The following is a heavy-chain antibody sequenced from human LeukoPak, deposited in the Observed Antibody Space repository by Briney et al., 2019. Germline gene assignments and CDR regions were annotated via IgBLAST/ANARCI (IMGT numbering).Heavy chain of an antibody. D-gene: IGHD6-25*01. CDR1: GFTFDDYA. V-gene: IGHV3-9*01. CDR2: ISSNSGSI. J-gene: IGHJ5*02. Sequence: GGSLRLSCAASGFTFDDYAMHWVRQAPGKGLEWVSGISSNSGSIGYADSVKGRFTISRDNAKNFLYLQMSSLRAEDTALYYCAKDKGPSASNWFDPWGQGTQVTVSS. CDR3: AKDKGPSASNWFDP.